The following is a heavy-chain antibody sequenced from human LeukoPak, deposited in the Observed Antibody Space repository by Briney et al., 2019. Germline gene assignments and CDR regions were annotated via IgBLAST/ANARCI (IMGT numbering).Heavy chain of an antibody. V-gene: IGHV3-30-3*01. Sequence: PGGSLRPSCAASGFTFSYYSMHWVRQAPGKGLEWVAVISYDGDNKDYADSVKGQVTISRDNSKSTQYLQMDSLRPGDTAVYYCARQGDTASWYFDYWGQGTLVTVSS. CDR3: ARQGDTASWYFDY. CDR1: GFTFSYYS. D-gene: IGHD2-21*02. J-gene: IGHJ4*02. CDR2: ISYDGDNK.